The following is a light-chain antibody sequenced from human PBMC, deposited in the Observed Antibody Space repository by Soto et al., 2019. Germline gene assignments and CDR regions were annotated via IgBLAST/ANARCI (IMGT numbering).Light chain of an antibody. J-gene: IGKJ3*01. Sequence: EIVMTQSPATLFVSPGERATLSCRASQTVSDDLAWYQQKPGQAPRLLIYGASTRATDLPARFSGGGSGTEFTRTISSLQSEDSAIYYCQQYHDWPPITFGPGTKVNI. V-gene: IGKV3-15*01. CDR3: QQYHDWPPIT. CDR1: QTVSDD. CDR2: GAS.